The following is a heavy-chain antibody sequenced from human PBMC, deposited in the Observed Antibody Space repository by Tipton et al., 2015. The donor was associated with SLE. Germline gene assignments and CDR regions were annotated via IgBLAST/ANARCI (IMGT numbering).Heavy chain of an antibody. J-gene: IGHJ4*02. D-gene: IGHD6-19*01. V-gene: IGHV3-53*05. Sequence: LRLSCAASGFTVSSNYMSWVRQAPGKGLEWVSVIYSGGSTYYADSVKGRFTISRDNSKNSLYLQMNSLRAEDTALYYCAKDVGSSIAVAGLLDYWGQGTLVTVSS. CDR3: AKDVGSSIAVAGLLDY. CDR2: IYSGGST. CDR1: GFTVSSNY.